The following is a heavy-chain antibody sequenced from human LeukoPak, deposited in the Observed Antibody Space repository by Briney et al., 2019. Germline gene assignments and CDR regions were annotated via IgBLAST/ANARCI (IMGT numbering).Heavy chain of an antibody. CDR2: IISNGGST. Sequence: GGSLRLSCAASGFTFSSYAIHWVRQAPGKGLEYVSAIISNGGSTYYANSVKGRFTISRDNSKNTLYLQMGSLRAGDMAVYYCARGRGSWPRCFFDYWGQGTLVTVSS. J-gene: IGHJ4*02. CDR3: ARGRGSWPRCFFDY. D-gene: IGHD1-26*01. CDR1: GFTFSSYA. V-gene: IGHV3-64*01.